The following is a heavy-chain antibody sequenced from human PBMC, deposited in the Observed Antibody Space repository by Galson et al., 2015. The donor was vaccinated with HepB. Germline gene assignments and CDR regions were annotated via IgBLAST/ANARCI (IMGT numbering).Heavy chain of an antibody. CDR1: GYTFTSYY. Sequence: SVKVSCKASGYTFTSYYMHWVRQAPGQGLEWMGIINPSGGSTSYAQKFQGRVTMTRDTSTSAVYMELSSLRSEDTAVYYCARGEHNGFWSGTGDGMDVWGQGTTLTVSS. CDR3: ARGEHNGFWSGTGDGMDV. CDR2: INPSGGST. J-gene: IGHJ6*02. V-gene: IGHV1-46*01. D-gene: IGHD3-3*01.